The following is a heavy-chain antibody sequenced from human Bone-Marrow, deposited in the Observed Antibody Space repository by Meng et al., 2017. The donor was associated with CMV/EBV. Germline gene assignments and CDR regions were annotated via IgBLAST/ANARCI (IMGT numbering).Heavy chain of an antibody. CDR1: GYSFTGYW. CDR3: ARLGSSGYYYYYYGMDV. Sequence: GGSLRLSCKGSGYSFTGYWIGWVRQMPGKGLEWMGIIYPGDSDTRYSPSFQGQVTISADKSISTAYLQWSSLKASDTAMYHCARLGSSGYYYYYYGMDVWGQGTTVTVSS. CDR2: IYPGDSDT. D-gene: IGHD3-22*01. J-gene: IGHJ6*02. V-gene: IGHV5-51*01.